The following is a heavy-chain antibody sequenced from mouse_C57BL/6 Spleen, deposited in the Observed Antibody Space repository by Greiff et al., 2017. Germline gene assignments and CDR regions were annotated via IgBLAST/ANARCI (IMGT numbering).Heavy chain of an antibody. CDR3: AREGWGSSFYYYAMDY. Sequence: QVQLQQPGAELVKPGASVKLSCKASGYTFTSYWMHWVKQRPGRGLEWIGRIDPNSGGTKYNEKFKSKATLTVDKPSSTAYMQLSSLTSEDSAVYYWAREGWGSSFYYYAMDYWGQGTSVTVSS. J-gene: IGHJ4*01. V-gene: IGHV1-72*01. CDR1: GYTFTSYW. D-gene: IGHD1-1*01. CDR2: IDPNSGGT.